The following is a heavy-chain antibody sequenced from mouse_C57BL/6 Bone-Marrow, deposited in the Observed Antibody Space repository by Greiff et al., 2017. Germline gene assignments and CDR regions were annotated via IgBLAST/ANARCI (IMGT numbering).Heavy chain of an antibody. CDR3: ARRLRYAMDY. J-gene: IGHJ4*01. D-gene: IGHD2-2*01. Sequence: EVKLMESGGGLVQPGGSLTLSCAASGFTFSDYGMHWVRQAPEKGLEWVAYISSGSSTSYYADTVKGRFTIARDNAKNTLFLQMTSLRSEDTAMYYCARRLRYAMDYWGQGTSVTVSS. CDR2: ISSGSSTS. CDR1: GFTFSDYG. V-gene: IGHV5-17*01.